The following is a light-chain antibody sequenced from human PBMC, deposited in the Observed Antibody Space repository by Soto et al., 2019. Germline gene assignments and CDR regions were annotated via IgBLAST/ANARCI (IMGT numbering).Light chain of an antibody. V-gene: IGKV2-30*01. J-gene: IGKJ2*01. CDR1: QSLVFSDGDTY. CDR3: MKGTHWPPT. Sequence: DVVMTQSPLSLPVTLGQSASISCRSRQSLVFSDGDTYLSWFQQRPGQSPRRLIYKVSNRDSGVPARFSGSGSDTIFTLKITRVEAEDVGVYYCMKGTHWPPTFGQGTKLEIK. CDR2: KVS.